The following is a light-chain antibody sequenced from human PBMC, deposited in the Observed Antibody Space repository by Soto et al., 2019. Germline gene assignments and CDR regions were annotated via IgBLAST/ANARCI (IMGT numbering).Light chain of an antibody. V-gene: IGKV1-5*01. Sequence: DIQMTQSPSTLSASVVYRFTITCRASQSISSWLAWYQQKPGKAPKLLIYDASSLESGVPSRFSGSGSGTEFTLTISSLQPDDFATYYCQQYNSYSPTFGQGTKVDIK. J-gene: IGKJ1*01. CDR1: QSISSW. CDR2: DAS. CDR3: QQYNSYSPT.